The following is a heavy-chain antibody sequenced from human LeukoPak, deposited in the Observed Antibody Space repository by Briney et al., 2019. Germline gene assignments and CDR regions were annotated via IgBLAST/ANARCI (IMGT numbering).Heavy chain of an antibody. CDR2: IYTSGST. Sequence: PSETLSLTCAVYGGSFSSYYWSWIRQPAGKGLEWIGRIYTSGSTNYNPSLKSRVTMSVDTSKNQFSLKLSSVTAADTAVYYCARDLTVDTAMAFDYWGQGTLVTVSS. CDR3: ARDLTVDTAMAFDY. V-gene: IGHV4-4*07. D-gene: IGHD5-18*01. CDR1: GGSFSSYY. J-gene: IGHJ4*02.